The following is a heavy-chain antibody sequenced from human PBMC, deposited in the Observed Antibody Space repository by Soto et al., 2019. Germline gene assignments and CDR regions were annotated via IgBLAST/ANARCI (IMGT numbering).Heavy chain of an antibody. CDR1: GGSISSGGYY. D-gene: IGHD2-15*01. CDR2: IYYSGST. CDR3: ARDRRGYCSGGSCYDAGFDY. J-gene: IGHJ4*02. V-gene: IGHV4-31*03. Sequence: SETLSLTCTVSGGSISSGGYYWSWIRQHPGKGLEWIGYIYYSGSTYYNPSLKSRVTISVDTSKNQFSLKLSSVTAADTAVYYCARDRRGYCSGGSCYDAGFDYWGQGTLVTVSS.